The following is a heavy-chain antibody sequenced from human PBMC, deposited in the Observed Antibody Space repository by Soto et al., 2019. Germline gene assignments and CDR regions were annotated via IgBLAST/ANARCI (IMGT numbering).Heavy chain of an antibody. D-gene: IGHD2-15*01. CDR1: GFTFSSYS. V-gene: IGHV3-48*01. CDR3: ARDGCSGSNCLNWFDP. J-gene: IGHJ5*02. Sequence: PGASLRLSCAASGFTFSSYSMNWLRQAPGKGLEWVSYISSSSTTKYYADSVKGRFTISRDNAKNSLYLQMNSLRAEDTAVYYCARDGCSGSNCLNWFDPWGQGT. CDR2: ISSSSTTK.